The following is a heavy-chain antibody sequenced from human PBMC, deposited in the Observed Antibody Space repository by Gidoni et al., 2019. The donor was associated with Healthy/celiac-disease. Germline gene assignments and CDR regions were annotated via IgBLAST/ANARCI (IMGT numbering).Heavy chain of an antibody. Sequence: QVQLQESGPGLVQPSATLSLTCTAPGGSISSYYWSWIRQPPGKGLEWIGSIYYSWSTNYNPSHKRRVIISVDTSKNQFSLKLSSVTAAGTAVYYCASLGQYCSGGSCQDYWGQGTLVTVSS. D-gene: IGHD2-15*01. CDR1: GGSISSYY. CDR2: IYYSWST. J-gene: IGHJ4*02. V-gene: IGHV4-59*01. CDR3: ASLGQYCSGGSCQDY.